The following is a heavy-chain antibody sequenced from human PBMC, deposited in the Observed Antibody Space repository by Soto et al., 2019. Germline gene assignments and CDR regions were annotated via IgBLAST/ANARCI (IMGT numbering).Heavy chain of an antibody. D-gene: IGHD6-13*01. J-gene: IGHJ4*02. CDR1: GYTFTSYA. CDR2: INAGNGNT. Sequence: ASVKVSCKASGYTFTSYAMHWVRQAPGQRLEWMGWINAGNGNTKYSQKFQGRVTITRDTSASTAYMELSSLRSEDTAVYYCAGSLGGSSWNDYWGQGTLGTVSS. CDR3: AGSLGGSSWNDY. V-gene: IGHV1-3*01.